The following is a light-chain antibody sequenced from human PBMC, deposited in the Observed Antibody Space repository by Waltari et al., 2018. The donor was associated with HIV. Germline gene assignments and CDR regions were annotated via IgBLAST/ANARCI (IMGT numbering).Light chain of an antibody. CDR3: QQYGRSPRT. V-gene: IGKV3-20*01. Sequence: VLTQSPGTLSLSPGERVTLSCGASQRIKNSLAWYQQKPGQAPRLLIYDASSRATGTPDRFSGSGSGTDFTLSISRLEPEEFAVYYCQQYGRSPRTFGQGTKVEIK. CDR2: DAS. J-gene: IGKJ1*01. CDR1: QRIKNS.